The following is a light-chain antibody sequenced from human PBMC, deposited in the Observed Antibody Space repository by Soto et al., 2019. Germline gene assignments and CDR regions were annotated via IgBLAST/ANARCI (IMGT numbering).Light chain of an antibody. CDR3: SSFSSITREV. V-gene: IGLV2-14*01. J-gene: IGLJ2*01. CDR2: EVS. Sequence: QSALTQPASVSGSPGQSITISCTGTSSDVGSYNYVSWYQQHPGKAPKLMIYEVSDRPSGISSRFSGSKSGNTASLTISGLQTEDEADYYCSSFSSITREVFGGGTKLTVL. CDR1: SSDVGSYNY.